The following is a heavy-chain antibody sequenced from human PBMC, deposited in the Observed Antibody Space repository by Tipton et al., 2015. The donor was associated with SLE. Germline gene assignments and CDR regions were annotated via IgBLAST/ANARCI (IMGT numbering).Heavy chain of an antibody. CDR3: ARRKQLGIGFDY. CDR1: GFTFSSYE. D-gene: IGHD7-27*01. Sequence: SLRLSCAASGFTFSSYEMNWVRQAPGKGLEWVSYISSSGSTIYYADSVKGRFTISRDNAKNSLYLQMNSLRAEDTAVYYCARRKQLGIGFDYWGQGTLVTVSS. J-gene: IGHJ4*02. V-gene: IGHV3-48*03. CDR2: ISSSGSTI.